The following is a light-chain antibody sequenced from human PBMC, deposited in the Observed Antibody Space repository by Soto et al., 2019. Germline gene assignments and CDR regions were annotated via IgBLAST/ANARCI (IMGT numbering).Light chain of an antibody. Sequence: EIVLTQSPGTLSLSPGERATLSCRASQSVSSSYLAWYQQKPGQAPRLLSYGASSRATGIPDRFSGSGSGTDFTLAISRLEPEDFAVYYWQQYGSSLLFGPGTKVDIK. J-gene: IGKJ3*01. CDR3: QQYGSSLL. V-gene: IGKV3-20*01. CDR1: QSVSSSY. CDR2: GAS.